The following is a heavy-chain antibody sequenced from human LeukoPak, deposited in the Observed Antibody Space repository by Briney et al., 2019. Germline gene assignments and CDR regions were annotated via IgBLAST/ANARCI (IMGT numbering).Heavy chain of an antibody. J-gene: IGHJ4*02. V-gene: IGHV4-59*08. Sequence: SETLSLTCTVSGGSISSYYWSWIRQPPGKGLEWIGYIYYSGSTNYNPSLKSRVTISVDTSKNQFSLKLSSVTAADTAVYYCARVGLSLDYWGQGTLVTVSS. CDR2: IYYSGST. CDR1: GGSISSYY. CDR3: ARVGLSLDY.